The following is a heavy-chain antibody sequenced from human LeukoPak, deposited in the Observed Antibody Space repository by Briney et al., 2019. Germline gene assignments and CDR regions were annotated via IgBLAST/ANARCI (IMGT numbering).Heavy chain of an antibody. D-gene: IGHD3-22*01. CDR2: LSAYNGNT. CDR1: GYTFTSYG. CDR3: AKGRNYYDSSGYYIGDDYFDY. V-gene: IGHV1-18*01. Sequence: ASVKVSCKASGYTFTSYGISWVRQAPGQGLEWMGWLSAYNGNTNYAQKLQGRVTMTTDTSTSTAYMELKSLRSDDTAVYYCAKGRNYYDSSGYYIGDDYFDYWGQGTLVTVSS. J-gene: IGHJ4*02.